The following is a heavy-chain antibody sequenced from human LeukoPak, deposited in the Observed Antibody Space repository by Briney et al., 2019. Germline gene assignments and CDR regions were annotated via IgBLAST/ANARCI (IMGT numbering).Heavy chain of an antibody. Sequence: PSETLSLTCAVYGGSFSGYYWSWIRQPPGKGLEWIGEINHSGSTNYNPSLKSRVTISVDTSKNQFSLELSSVTAADTAVYYCARGLGYCSGGSCSNWGQGTLVTVSS. D-gene: IGHD2-15*01. CDR3: ARGLGYCSGGSCSN. CDR2: INHSGST. CDR1: GGSFSGYY. J-gene: IGHJ4*02. V-gene: IGHV4-34*01.